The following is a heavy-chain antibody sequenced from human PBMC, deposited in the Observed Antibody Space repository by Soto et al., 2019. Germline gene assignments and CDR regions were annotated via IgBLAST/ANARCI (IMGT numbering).Heavy chain of an antibody. V-gene: IGHV4-34*01. Sequence: SETLSLTCAVYGGSFSGYYWSWIRQPPGKGLEWIGEINHSGSTNYNPSLKSRVTISVDTSKNQFSLKLSSVTAADTAVYYCARTYYYDSSGYLFDYWGQGTLVTVSS. J-gene: IGHJ4*02. D-gene: IGHD3-22*01. CDR3: ARTYYYDSSGYLFDY. CDR2: INHSGST. CDR1: GGSFSGYY.